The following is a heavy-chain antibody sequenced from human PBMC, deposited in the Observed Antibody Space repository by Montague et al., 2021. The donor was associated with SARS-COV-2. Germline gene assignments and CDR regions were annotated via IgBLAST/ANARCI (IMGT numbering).Heavy chain of an antibody. CDR3: ARQPGTFGAVFDI. J-gene: IGHJ3*02. CDR2: IYHSGGK. V-gene: IGHV4-39*01. Sequence: SETLSLTCTVSGGSISSDSFYWVWLRQPPGKGLDWYSFIYHSGGKYNCLSLKRRFSISVDTSKNQFTLKVTSVTAADTAVYYCARQPGTFGAVFDIWGLGTIVTVSS. CDR1: GGSISSDSFY. D-gene: IGHD3-10*01.